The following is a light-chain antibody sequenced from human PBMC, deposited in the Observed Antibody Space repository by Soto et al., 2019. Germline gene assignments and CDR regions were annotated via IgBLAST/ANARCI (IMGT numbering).Light chain of an antibody. Sequence: DIQMTQSPSTLSASVGDRVSITCRASQSISRQLAWYQQKPGKAPNLLIYQASNLETGVPSRFTGSGSGTEFTLTISRLQPDVLAAYYCVQYQSYWTFGQGTKVVVK. CDR1: QSISRQ. V-gene: IGKV1-5*03. J-gene: IGKJ1*01. CDR2: QAS. CDR3: VQYQSYWT.